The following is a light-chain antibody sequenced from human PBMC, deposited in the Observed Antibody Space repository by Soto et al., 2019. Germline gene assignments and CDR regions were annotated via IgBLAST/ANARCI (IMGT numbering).Light chain of an antibody. CDR3: ISYTSSTTLGV. V-gene: IGLV2-14*03. J-gene: IGLJ2*01. CDR1: SSDVGAYNF. Sequence: QSVLTQPASVSGSPGQSITISCTGTSSDVGAYNFVSWYQQHPGKAPKLMIYDVSNRPSGVSNRFSGSKSGNTASLTISGLQAEDEADYYCISYTSSTTLGVFGGGTKLTVL. CDR2: DVS.